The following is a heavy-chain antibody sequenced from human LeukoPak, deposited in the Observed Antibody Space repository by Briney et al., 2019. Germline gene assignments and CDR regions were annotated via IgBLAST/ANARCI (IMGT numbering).Heavy chain of an antibody. CDR3: ARAVAGSPRYFDL. V-gene: IGHV3-7*01. Sequence: GGSLRLSCAASGFTFSIYWMSWVRQAPGKGLEWVANIKQDGSEKYYVDSVKGRFTISRDNAKNSLYLQMNSLRAEDTAVYYCARAVAGSPRYFDLWGRGTLVTVSS. J-gene: IGHJ2*01. CDR1: GFTFSIYW. D-gene: IGHD6-19*01. CDR2: IKQDGSEK.